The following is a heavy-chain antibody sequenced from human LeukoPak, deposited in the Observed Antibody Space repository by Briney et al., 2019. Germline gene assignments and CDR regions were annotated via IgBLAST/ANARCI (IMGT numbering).Heavy chain of an antibody. V-gene: IGHV4-34*01. D-gene: IGHD6-13*01. CDR3: ARGRWYSSSWYGGVVGY. J-gene: IGHJ4*02. CDR2: INHSGST. Sequence: SETLSLTCAVYGGSFSGYYWSWIRQPPGKGLEWIGEINHSGSTNYNLSLKSRVTISVDTSKNQFSLKLSSVTAADTAVYYCARGRWYSSSWYGGVVGYWGQGTLVTVSS. CDR1: GGSFSGYY.